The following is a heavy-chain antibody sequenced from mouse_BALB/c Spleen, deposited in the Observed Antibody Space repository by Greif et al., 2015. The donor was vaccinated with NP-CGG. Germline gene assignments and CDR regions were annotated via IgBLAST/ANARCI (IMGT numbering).Heavy chain of an antibody. CDR3: ARATTAMGY. D-gene: IGHD1-2*01. V-gene: IGHV1-12*01. CDR1: GYTFTSYN. J-gene: IGHJ4*01. Sequence: LQEPGAELVKPGASVKMSCKASGYTFTSYNMHWVKQTPGQGLEWIGAIYPGNGDTSYNQKFKGKATLTADKSSSTAYMQLSSLTSEDSAVYYCARATTAMGYWGQGTSVTVSS. CDR2: IYPGNGDT.